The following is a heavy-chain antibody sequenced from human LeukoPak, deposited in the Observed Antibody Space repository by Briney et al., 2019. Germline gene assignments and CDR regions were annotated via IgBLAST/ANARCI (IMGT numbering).Heavy chain of an antibody. D-gene: IGHD3-9*01. CDR2: IYVGGST. CDR1: EFSVSTNY. CDR3: ARGGERYFDWFNYYYYYMDV. Sequence: GGSLRLSCEASEFSVSTNYMSWVRQAPGKGLEWFSVIYVGGSTYYADSVKGRFTISRDTSKNTLYLQMNSLRAEDTAVYYCARGGERYFDWFNYYYYYMDVWGKGTTVTISS. V-gene: IGHV3-53*01. J-gene: IGHJ6*03.